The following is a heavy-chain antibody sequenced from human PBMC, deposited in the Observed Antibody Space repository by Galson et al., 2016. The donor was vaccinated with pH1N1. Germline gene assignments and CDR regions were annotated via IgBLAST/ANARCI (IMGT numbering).Heavy chain of an antibody. Sequence: SLRLSCAASGFTFISYTMNWVRQAPGKGLEWVSSISSNSFYMYYADSVEGRFTISRDNAKKTLYLQMNNLRVEDTAVYYCARDRGRPRQYAFDMWGQGTVVTVSS. CDR1: GFTFISYT. D-gene: IGHD2-15*01. CDR2: ISSNSFYM. CDR3: ARDRGRPRQYAFDM. V-gene: IGHV3-21*01. J-gene: IGHJ3*02.